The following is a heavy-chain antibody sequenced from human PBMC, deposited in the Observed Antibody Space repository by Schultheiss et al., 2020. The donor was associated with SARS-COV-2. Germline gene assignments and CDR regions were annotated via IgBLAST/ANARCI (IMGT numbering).Heavy chain of an antibody. J-gene: IGHJ5*02. CDR2: MNPNSGNT. Sequence: ASVKVSCKASGYTFTSYDINWVRQATGQGLEWMGWMNPNSGNTGYAQKFQGRVTMTTDTSTSTAYMELSSLRSEDTAVYYCARDPSPLDRGPDPWGQGTLVTVSS. D-gene: IGHD1-14*01. CDR1: GYTFTSYD. V-gene: IGHV1-8*01. CDR3: ARDPSPLDRGPDP.